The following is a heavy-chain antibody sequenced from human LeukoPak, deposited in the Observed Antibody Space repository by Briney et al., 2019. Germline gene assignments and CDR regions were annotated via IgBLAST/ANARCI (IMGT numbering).Heavy chain of an antibody. CDR1: GYSFSTYW. CDR2: IYPGDSDT. Sequence: GESLNISSKGSGYSFSTYWIGWVRQMPGKGLEWMGIIYPGDSDTRYSPSFQGQVIISVDKSISTAYLQWSSLKASDTAIYYCARPSFRAFDIWGQGTMVTVSS. J-gene: IGHJ3*02. V-gene: IGHV5-51*01. CDR3: ARPSFRAFDI. D-gene: IGHD3-16*01.